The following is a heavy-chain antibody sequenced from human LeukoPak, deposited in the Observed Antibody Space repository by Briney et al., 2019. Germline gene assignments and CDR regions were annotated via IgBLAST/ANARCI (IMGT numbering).Heavy chain of an antibody. CDR2: INHSGST. J-gene: IGHJ4*02. D-gene: IGHD4-17*01. V-gene: IGHV4-34*01. CDR3: ARVLTVTVDY. CDR1: GGSFSGYY. Sequence: TSETLSLTCAVYGGSFSGYYWSWIRQPPGKGLEWIGEINHSGSTNYNPSLKSRVIISVDTSENQFSLKLSSVTAADTAVYYCARVLTVTVDYWGQGTLVTVSS.